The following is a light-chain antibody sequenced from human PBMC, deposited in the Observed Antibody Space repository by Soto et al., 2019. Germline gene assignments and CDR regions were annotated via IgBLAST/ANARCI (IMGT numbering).Light chain of an antibody. Sequence: QSVLTQPASVSGSPGQSITISCTGTSSDVGGYNYVSWYQQHPGKAPKLLISEVSHRPSGVSNRFSGSKSGNTASLTISGLQAEDETDFYCSSYSTSRTLLIGTGTKVTVL. CDR2: EVS. J-gene: IGLJ1*01. V-gene: IGLV2-14*01. CDR3: SSYSTSRTLL. CDR1: SSDVGGYNY.